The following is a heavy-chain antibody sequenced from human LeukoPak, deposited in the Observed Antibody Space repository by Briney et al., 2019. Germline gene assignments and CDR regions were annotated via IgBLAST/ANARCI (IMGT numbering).Heavy chain of an antibody. CDR1: GGSISSSSYY. V-gene: IGHV4-39*07. CDR2: IYYSGST. CDR3: ARERTSGAAADY. Sequence: SETLSLTRTVSGGSISSSSYYWGWIRQPPGKGLEWIGSIYYSGSTYYNPSLKSRVTISVDTSKNQFSLKLSSVTAADTAVYYCARERTSGAAADYWGQGTLVTVSS. J-gene: IGHJ4*02. D-gene: IGHD6-13*01.